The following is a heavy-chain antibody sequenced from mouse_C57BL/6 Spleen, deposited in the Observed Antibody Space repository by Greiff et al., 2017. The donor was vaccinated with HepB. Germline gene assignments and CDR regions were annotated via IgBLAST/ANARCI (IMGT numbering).Heavy chain of an antibody. CDR2: IRSKSNNYAT. Sequence: EVQGVESGGGLVQPKGSLKLSCAASGFSFNTYAMNWVRQAPGKGLEWVARIRSKSNNYATYYADSVKDRFTIYRDDSESMLYLQMNNLKTEDTAMYYCVRPHPVYDGYTLYAMDYWGQGTSVTVSS. D-gene: IGHD2-3*01. CDR3: VRPHPVYDGYTLYAMDY. CDR1: GFSFNTYA. V-gene: IGHV10-1*01. J-gene: IGHJ4*01.